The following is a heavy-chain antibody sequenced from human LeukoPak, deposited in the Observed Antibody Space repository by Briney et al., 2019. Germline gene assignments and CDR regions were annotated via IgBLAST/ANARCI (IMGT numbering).Heavy chain of an antibody. J-gene: IGHJ3*02. CDR1: GFTFSNAW. CDR3: TTDDLRGITIFGVVILDTFDI. D-gene: IGHD3-3*01. Sequence: PGGSLRLSCAASGFTFSNAWMSWVRQAPGKGLEWVGRIKSKTDGGTTDYAAPVKGRFTISRDDSKNTLYLQMNSLKTEDTAVYYCTTDDLRGITIFGVVILDTFDIWGQGTMVTVSS. V-gene: IGHV3-15*01. CDR2: IKSKTDGGTT.